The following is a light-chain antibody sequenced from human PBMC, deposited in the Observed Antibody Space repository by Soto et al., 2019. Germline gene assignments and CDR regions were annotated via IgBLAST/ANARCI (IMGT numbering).Light chain of an antibody. Sequence: QSVLTQPPSASGTPGQRVTISCSGSSSNIGSNTVNWYQQFPGTAPKLLIYSNNQRPSGVPDRFSGSKSGTSASLAISGLQSEDEADNYCVALDDSLNGYVFGTGTKVTVL. CDR3: VALDDSLNGYV. CDR1: SSNIGSNT. V-gene: IGLV1-44*01. J-gene: IGLJ1*01. CDR2: SNN.